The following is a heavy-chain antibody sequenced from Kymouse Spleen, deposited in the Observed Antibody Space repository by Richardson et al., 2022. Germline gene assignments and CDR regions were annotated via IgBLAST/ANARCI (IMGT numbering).Heavy chain of an antibody. J-gene: IGHJ3*02. CDR2: INHSGST. V-gene: IGHV4-34*01. CDR3: ARECIAAPHAFDI. CDR1: GGSFSGYY. D-gene: IGHD6-6*01. Sequence: QVQLQQWGAGLLKPSETLSLTCAVYGGSFSGYYWSWIRQPPGKGLEWIGEINHSGSTNYNPSLKSRVTISVDTSKNQFSLKLSSVTAADTAVYYCARECIAAPHAFDIWGQGTMVTVSS.